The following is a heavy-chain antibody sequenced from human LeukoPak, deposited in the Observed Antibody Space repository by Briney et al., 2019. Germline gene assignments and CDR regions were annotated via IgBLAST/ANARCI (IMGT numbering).Heavy chain of an antibody. J-gene: IGHJ5*02. CDR2: IYYSGST. Sequence: SETLSLTCTVSGGSISSYYWSWIRQPPGKGLEWIGYIYYSGSTNYNPSLKSRVTISVDTSKNQFSLKLSSVIAADTAVYYCARGTHIAARPAPNWFDPWGQGTLVTVSS. CDR1: GGSISSYY. CDR3: ARGTHIAARPAPNWFDP. V-gene: IGHV4-59*12. D-gene: IGHD6-6*01.